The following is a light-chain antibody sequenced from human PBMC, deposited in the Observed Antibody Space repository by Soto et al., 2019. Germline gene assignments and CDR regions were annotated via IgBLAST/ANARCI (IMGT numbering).Light chain of an antibody. V-gene: IGKV1-5*01. CDR1: QGISSW. CDR2: DAS. CDR3: QQYNSYSRT. J-gene: IGKJ1*01. Sequence: DSQMTQSPRYVSAAVGDRVTISLRARQGISSWLAWYQQKPGKAPKLLIYDASSLESGVPSRFSGSGSGTEFTLTISSLQPDDFATYYCQQYNSYSRTFGQGTKVDIK.